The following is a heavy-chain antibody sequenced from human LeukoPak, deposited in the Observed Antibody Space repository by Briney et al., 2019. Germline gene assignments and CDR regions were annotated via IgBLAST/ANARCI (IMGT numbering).Heavy chain of an antibody. D-gene: IGHD2/OR15-2a*01. CDR2: INISGGST. CDR1: GFTFSNHA. Sequence: GGSLRLSCAASGFTFSNHAMIWVRQAPGKGLEWVSTINISGGSTFYADSVKGRFTISRDNSKNTLSLQMNSLRAEDTAIYYCAKGESKDYLNYFDYLNYFDHWGQGEPFSVSS. CDR3: AKGESKDYLNYFDYLNYFDH. J-gene: IGHJ4*02. V-gene: IGHV3-23*01.